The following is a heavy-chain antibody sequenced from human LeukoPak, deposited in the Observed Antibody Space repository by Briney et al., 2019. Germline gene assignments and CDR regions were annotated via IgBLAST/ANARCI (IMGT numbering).Heavy chain of an antibody. CDR2: IYYGGST. D-gene: IGHD1-26*01. V-gene: IGHV4-59*01. CDR3: ARGVGATTN. J-gene: IGHJ4*02. CDR1: GGSISSYY. Sequence: SETLSLTCTVSGGSISSYYWSWIRQPPGKGLEWIGYIYYGGSTNYNPSLKSRVTISVDTSKNQFSLKLSSVTAADTAVYYCARGVGATTNWGQGTLVTVSS.